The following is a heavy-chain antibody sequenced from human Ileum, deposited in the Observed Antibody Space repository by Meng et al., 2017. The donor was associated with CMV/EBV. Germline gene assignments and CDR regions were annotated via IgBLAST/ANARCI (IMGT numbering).Heavy chain of an antibody. V-gene: IGHV4-4*02. D-gene: IGHD5-18*01. J-gene: IGHJ4*02. Sequence: QVQLQESGPGLVKPSGTLSLACTVSGDSLVSVNSWSWVRQPPGKGLEWIGEICQNGATNYNSSRESRVNISVDKSKNQFSLKLSSMTAADTAVYYWARGYGSWTVDGRVGYWGQGTLVTVSS. CDR2: ICQNGAT. CDR1: GDSLVSVNS. CDR3: ARGYGSWTVDGRVGY.